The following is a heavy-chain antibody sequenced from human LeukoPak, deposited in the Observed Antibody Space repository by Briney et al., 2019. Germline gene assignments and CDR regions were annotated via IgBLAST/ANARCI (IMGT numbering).Heavy chain of an antibody. J-gene: IGHJ4*02. CDR2: IDRDNDK. CDR3: ARTRYEAGYYFDY. CDR1: GFSLSTGGVS. D-gene: IGHD1-14*01. V-gene: IGHV2-70*04. Sequence: ESGPALVKPTQTLTLTCTFSGFSLSTGGVSVSWIRQAPGKALEWLARIDRDNDKFYTTSLKTRLTISKDNSKNQVVLTVANMDPVDTATYYCARTRYEAGYYFDYWGQGTLVTVSS.